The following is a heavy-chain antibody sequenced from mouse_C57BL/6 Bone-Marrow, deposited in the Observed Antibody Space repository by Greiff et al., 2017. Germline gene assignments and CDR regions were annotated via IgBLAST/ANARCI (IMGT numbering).Heavy chain of an antibody. Sequence: VKLQESGAELVKPGASVKLSCKASGYTFTSYWMHWVKQRPGQGLEWIGMIHPNSGSTNYNEKFKSKATLTVDKSSSTAYMQLSSLTSEDSAVYYCARPIYYGNSWFAYWGQGTLVTVSA. D-gene: IGHD2-1*01. J-gene: IGHJ3*01. CDR1: GYTFTSYW. V-gene: IGHV1-64*01. CDR3: ARPIYYGNSWFAY. CDR2: IHPNSGST.